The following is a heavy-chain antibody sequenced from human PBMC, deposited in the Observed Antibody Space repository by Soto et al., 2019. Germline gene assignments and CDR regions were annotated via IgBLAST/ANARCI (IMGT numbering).Heavy chain of an antibody. Sequence: EVQLVESGGGLVQPGGSLRLSCLASEFTFNTDWMNWVRQAPGRGLEWVANIKDDGSEKNYVDSVKGRFTISRDNAKNSLYLQMNRLRGEDTAVYFCARDWGTPGRGSAVGYSYHYGMDVWGQGTTVTVSS. V-gene: IGHV3-7*05. CDR3: ARDWGTPGRGSAVGYSYHYGMDV. J-gene: IGHJ6*02. CDR1: EFTFNTDW. CDR2: IKDDGSEK. D-gene: IGHD3-22*01.